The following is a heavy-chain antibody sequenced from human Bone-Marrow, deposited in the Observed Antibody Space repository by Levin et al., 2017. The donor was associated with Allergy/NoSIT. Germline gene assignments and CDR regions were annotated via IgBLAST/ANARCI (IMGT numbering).Heavy chain of an antibody. D-gene: IGHD2-8*01. CDR2: IYSGGTT. J-gene: IGHJ4*02. CDR3: ARNVPLTANGY. V-gene: IGHV3-66*01. CDR1: GFTVYYNY. Sequence: GESLKISCAVSGFTVYYNYMSWVRQAPGKGLEWVSLIYSGGTTQYADSVKGRFTISRDSSKNTLYLQMNSLTPEDTAMYYCARNVPLTANGYWGQGTLVTVSS.